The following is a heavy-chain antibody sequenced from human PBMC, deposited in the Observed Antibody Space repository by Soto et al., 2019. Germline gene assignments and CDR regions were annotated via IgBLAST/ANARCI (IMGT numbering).Heavy chain of an antibody. Sequence: SPTLSLTCVISGDSVSSNSAAWNWIRQSPSRGLEWLGRTYYRSKWYNDYAVSVKSRITINPDTSKNQFSLQLNPVTPEDTAVYYCAGWGNWNSKENGGMDVWGQGTTVTVSS. CDR3: AGWGNWNSKENGGMDV. CDR1: GDSVSSNSAA. J-gene: IGHJ6*02. CDR2: TYYRSKWYN. V-gene: IGHV6-1*01. D-gene: IGHD1-7*01.